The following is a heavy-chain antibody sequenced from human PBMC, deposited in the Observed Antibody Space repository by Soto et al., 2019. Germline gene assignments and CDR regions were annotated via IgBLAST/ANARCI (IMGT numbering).Heavy chain of an antibody. D-gene: IGHD6-13*01. V-gene: IGHV4-4*07. J-gene: IGHJ4*02. CDR3: ARQTTYSSSWHDC. CDR2: IYSSGSI. CDR1: GGSINNYY. Sequence: SETLSLTRSVSGGSINNYYWSWIRQPAGKGLEYIGRIYSSGSINYNPSLKSRVTMSVDTSKNQFSLKVRSVTAADTAVYYCARQTTYSSSWHDCWGQGTLVTVSS.